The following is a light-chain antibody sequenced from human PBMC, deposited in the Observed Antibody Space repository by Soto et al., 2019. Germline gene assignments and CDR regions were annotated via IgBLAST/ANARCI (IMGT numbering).Light chain of an antibody. CDR2: DVS. CDR3: SSYRTSNTRQIV. J-gene: IGLJ1*01. V-gene: IGLV2-14*03. CDR1: SSDVGGYNY. Sequence: QSVLTQPPSASGSPGQSITISCTGTSSDVGGYNYVSWYQHHPGKAPKLMIYDVSNRPSGVSNRFSGSKSGNTASLSISGLQPEDEADYYCSSYRTSNTRQIVCGTGTKVTVL.